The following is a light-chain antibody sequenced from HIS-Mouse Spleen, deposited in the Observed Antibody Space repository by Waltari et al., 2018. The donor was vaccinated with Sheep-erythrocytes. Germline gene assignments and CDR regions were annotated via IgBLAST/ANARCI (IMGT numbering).Light chain of an antibody. CDR1: SSDVGSYNL. J-gene: IGLJ3*02. Sequence: QSALTQPASVSGSPGQSITISCTGTSSDVGSYNLVSWYQQHPGKAPKLMIYEGSKSPSGVSNRFSGSKSGNTASLTISGLQAEDEADYYCCSYAGSSTPWVFGGGT. V-gene: IGLV2-23*01. CDR2: EGS. CDR3: CSYAGSSTPWV.